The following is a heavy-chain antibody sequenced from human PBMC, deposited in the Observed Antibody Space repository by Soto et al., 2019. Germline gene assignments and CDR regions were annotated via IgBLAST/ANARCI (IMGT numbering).Heavy chain of an antibody. CDR2: IYYSGST. Sequence: SETLSLTCTVSGGSISSSSYYWGWIRQPPGKGLEWIGSIYYSGSTYYNPSLKGRVPISLDTSKNQFSLKLSSVTAADTAVYYCARHVIDYGDYVSPLVDYWGQGTLVTVSS. D-gene: IGHD4-17*01. V-gene: IGHV4-39*01. CDR3: ARHVIDYGDYVSPLVDY. J-gene: IGHJ4*02. CDR1: GGSISSSSYY.